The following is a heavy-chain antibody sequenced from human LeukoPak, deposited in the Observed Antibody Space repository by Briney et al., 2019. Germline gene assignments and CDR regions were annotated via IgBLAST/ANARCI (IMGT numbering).Heavy chain of an antibody. Sequence: SETLSLTCTVSGGSISPYYWSWIRQPPGKGLEWIGNIYYIGSTNYNPSLKSRVTISVDMSKNQVSLKLSSVTAADTAVYFCARMTTGHDFWGQGTLDTVSS. V-gene: IGHV4-59*12. CDR2: IYYIGST. D-gene: IGHD4-17*01. CDR3: ARMTTGHDF. J-gene: IGHJ4*02. CDR1: GGSISPYY.